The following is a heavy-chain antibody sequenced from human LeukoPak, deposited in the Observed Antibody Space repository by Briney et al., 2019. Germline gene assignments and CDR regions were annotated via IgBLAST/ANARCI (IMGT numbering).Heavy chain of an antibody. CDR2: IHHSGST. CDR3: ARFARGDLYNWFDP. Sequence: SETLSLTRAVSGYSISSGYYWGWIRQPPGKGLEWIGTIHHSGSTYYNPSLKSRVTISVDTSNHQFSLKLTSVTAADTAVYYCARFARGDLYNWFDPWGQGTLVTVSS. J-gene: IGHJ5*02. V-gene: IGHV4-38-2*01. CDR1: GYSISSGYY. D-gene: IGHD3-3*01.